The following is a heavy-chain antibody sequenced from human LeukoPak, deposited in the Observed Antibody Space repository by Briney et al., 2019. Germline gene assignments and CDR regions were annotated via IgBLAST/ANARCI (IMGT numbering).Heavy chain of an antibody. CDR3: ARGLPDCTNGVCYTSYFDY. J-gene: IGHJ4*02. Sequence: PSETLSLTCAVYGGSFSGYYWSWIRQPPGKGLEWIGEINRSGSTNYNPSLKSRVTISVDTSKNQFSLKLSSVTAADTAVYYCARGLPDCTNGVCYTSYFDYWGQGTLVTVSS. D-gene: IGHD2-8*01. V-gene: IGHV4-34*01. CDR2: INRSGST. CDR1: GGSFSGYY.